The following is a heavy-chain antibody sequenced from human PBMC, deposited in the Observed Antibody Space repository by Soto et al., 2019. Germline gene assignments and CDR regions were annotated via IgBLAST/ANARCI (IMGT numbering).Heavy chain of an antibody. D-gene: IGHD5-12*01. V-gene: IGHV1-18*01. J-gene: IGHJ4*02. CDR1: VDTFTSYG. CDR3: ARDSGYPEGRFDY. CDR2: ISAYNGNT. Sequence: ASVAVSCTSSVDTFTSYGISCVRQAPGQGLEWMGWISAYNGNTNYAQKLQGRVTMTTDTSTSTAYMELRSLRSDDTAVYYCARDSGYPEGRFDYWGQGTLVTVSS.